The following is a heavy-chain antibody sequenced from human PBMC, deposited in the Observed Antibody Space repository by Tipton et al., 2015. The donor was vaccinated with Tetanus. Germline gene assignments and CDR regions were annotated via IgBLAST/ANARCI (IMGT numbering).Heavy chain of an antibody. D-gene: IGHD3-22*01. CDR1: GGSISSGGYY. Sequence: TLSLTCTVSGGSISSGGYYWSWIRQHPGKGLEWIGYIYYSGSTYYNPSLKSRVTISVDTSKNQFSLKLSSVTAADTAVYYCARDSGSPQTYYYDSSGYYPYYYYGMDVWGQGTTVTASS. CDR2: IYYSGST. CDR3: ARDSGSPQTYYYDSSGYYPYYYYGMDV. V-gene: IGHV4-31*03. J-gene: IGHJ6*02.